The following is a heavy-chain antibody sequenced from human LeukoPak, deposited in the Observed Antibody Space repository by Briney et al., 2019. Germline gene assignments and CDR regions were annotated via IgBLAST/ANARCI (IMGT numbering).Heavy chain of an antibody. D-gene: IGHD6-19*01. CDR3: ARDGIAVAGPNDY. CDR2: VIPTFGTI. V-gene: IGHV1-69*05. CDR1: GYTFTSYD. J-gene: IGHJ4*02. Sequence: SVKVSCKASGYTFTSYDINWVRQAPGQGLEWMGGVIPTFGTIIYAPKFQGRVTINTDDSTSTGYMELTRLKSDDTAVYYCARDGIAVAGPNDYWGQGTLVTVSS.